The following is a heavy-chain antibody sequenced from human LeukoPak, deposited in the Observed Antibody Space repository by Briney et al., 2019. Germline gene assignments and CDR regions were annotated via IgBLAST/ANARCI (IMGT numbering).Heavy chain of an antibody. CDR3: ARHPPAWYFDL. Sequence: GESLRISCKGAGYSCTSYWISWVRQMPGKVLEWMGRIDPSDSYTNYSPSFHGHVTISADKSIRTAYLQWSSLKASDTAMYYCARHPPAWYFDLWGRGTLVTVSS. J-gene: IGHJ2*01. CDR1: GYSCTSYW. V-gene: IGHV5-10-1*01. CDR2: IDPSDSYT.